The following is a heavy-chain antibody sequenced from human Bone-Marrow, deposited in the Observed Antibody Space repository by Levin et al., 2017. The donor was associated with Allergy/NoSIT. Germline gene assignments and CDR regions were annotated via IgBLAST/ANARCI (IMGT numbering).Heavy chain of an antibody. D-gene: IGHD7-27*01. CDR1: GDSVSTKSAT. J-gene: IGHJ4*02. CDR3: ARFSDNWGAFDS. CDR2: TYYRSKWYN. V-gene: IGHV6-1*01. Sequence: SQTLSLTCAISGDSVSTKSATWNWIRQSPSRGLEWLGRTYYRSKWYNDYAVSVKSRITINPDTTKNQLFLHLNSVTPEDTAVYFCARFSDNWGAFDSWGQGTLVTVSS.